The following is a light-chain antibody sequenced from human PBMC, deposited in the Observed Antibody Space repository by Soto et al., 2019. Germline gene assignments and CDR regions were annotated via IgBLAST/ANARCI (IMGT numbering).Light chain of an antibody. Sequence: QPVLTQPPSASETPGQRVTIFCSGSTSNIGANYVSWYQQVPGTAPKLLIFRNNQRPSGVPDRFSASKFDTSASLDISGLRSEDEADYYCASWDDRLTVLLFGGGTKLTVL. V-gene: IGLV1-47*01. J-gene: IGLJ2*01. CDR2: RNN. CDR1: TSNIGANY. CDR3: ASWDDRLTVLL.